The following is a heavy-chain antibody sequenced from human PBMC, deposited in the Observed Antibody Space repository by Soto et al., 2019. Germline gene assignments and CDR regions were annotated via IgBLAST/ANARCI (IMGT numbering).Heavy chain of an antibody. Sequence: QVQLVESGGGVVQPGRSLRLSCAASGFTFSSYAMHWVRQAPGKGLEWVAVISYDGSNKYYADSVKGRFTISRDNSKNTLYLQMNSLRAEDTAVYYCARPTHDYGGNSRVFYFDYWGQGTLVTVSS. J-gene: IGHJ4*02. CDR3: ARPTHDYGGNSRVFYFDY. V-gene: IGHV3-30-3*01. D-gene: IGHD4-17*01. CDR1: GFTFSSYA. CDR2: ISYDGSNK.